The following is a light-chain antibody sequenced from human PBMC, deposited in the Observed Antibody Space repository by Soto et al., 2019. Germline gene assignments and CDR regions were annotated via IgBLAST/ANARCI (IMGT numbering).Light chain of an antibody. J-gene: IGLJ1*01. Sequence: APGQKVTISCSGSSSNIGNNYVSWYQQLPGTAPKLLIYDNNKRPSGIPDRFSGSKSGTSATLGITGLQTGDEADYYCGTWDSRLSDFVFGNGTKLTV. CDR2: DNN. CDR1: SSNIGNNY. CDR3: GTWDSRLSDFV. V-gene: IGLV1-51*01.